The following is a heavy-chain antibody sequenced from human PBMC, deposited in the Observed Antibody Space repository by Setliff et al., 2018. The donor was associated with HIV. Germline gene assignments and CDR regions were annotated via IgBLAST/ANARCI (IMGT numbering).Heavy chain of an antibody. J-gene: IGHJ5*02. CDR3: AKRTFGSGRLDP. V-gene: IGHV4-59*08. CDR1: GGSISSYY. Sequence: KTSETLSLTCTVSGGSISSYYWSWIRQPPGKGLEWIGYIYYSGSTNYNPSLKSRVTISVDTSKNQVSLKLSSVTAADTAVYYCAKRTFGSGRLDPWGQGTLVTVSS. CDR2: IYYSGST. D-gene: IGHD3-16*01.